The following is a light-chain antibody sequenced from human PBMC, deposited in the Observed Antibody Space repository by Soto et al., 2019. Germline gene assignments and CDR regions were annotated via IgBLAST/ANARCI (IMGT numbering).Light chain of an antibody. CDR1: QSVTSRY. CDR3: QQRSNWPPIT. Sequence: EIVLTQSPGTLSLSPGERATLSCRASQSVTSRYLAWYQQRPGQAPRLLIYGASSRVTGIPDRFSGSGSGTDFTLTISSLEAEDFAVYYCQQRSNWPPITFGQGTRLEIK. V-gene: IGKV3D-20*02. J-gene: IGKJ5*01. CDR2: GAS.